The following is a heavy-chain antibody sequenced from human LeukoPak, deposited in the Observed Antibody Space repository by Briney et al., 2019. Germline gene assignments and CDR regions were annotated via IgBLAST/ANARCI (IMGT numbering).Heavy chain of an antibody. D-gene: IGHD3-10*01. CDR3: ARELFDFDY. CDR1: GFTFDNFA. J-gene: IGHJ4*02. Sequence: GGSLRLSCAPSGFTFDNFAMTWVRQAPGKGLEWVSEITGSGGSTYYADSVKGRFTISRDNSKNTLYLQMNSLRAEDTTIYYCARELFDFDYWGQGTLVTVSS. V-gene: IGHV3-23*01. CDR2: ITGSGGST.